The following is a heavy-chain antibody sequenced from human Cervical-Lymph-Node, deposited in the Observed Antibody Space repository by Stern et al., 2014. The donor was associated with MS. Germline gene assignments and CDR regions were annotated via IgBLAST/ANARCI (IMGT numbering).Heavy chain of an antibody. CDR2: TSGYSGNT. CDR1: GYSFTSYG. V-gene: IGHV1-18*01. J-gene: IGHJ4*02. D-gene: IGHD5-24*01. CDR3: ATGGDGYSHFDY. Sequence: QVQLVQSGAEVKKPGASVRVSCRASGYSFTSYGISWVRQAPGQGLEWMGWTSGYSGNTAYPQNFQDRVTMTTDTSTSTAYMELAGLTSDDTAVYYCATGGDGYSHFDYWGQGTQVSVSS.